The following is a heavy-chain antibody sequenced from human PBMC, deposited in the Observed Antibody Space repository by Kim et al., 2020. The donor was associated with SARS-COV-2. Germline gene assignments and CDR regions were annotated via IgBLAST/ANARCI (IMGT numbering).Heavy chain of an antibody. D-gene: IGHD3-10*01. V-gene: IGHV3-23*01. CDR2: IRGDGVST. CDR3: AKRHDSGNYYNLFFDY. CDR1: GFTFHNYA. Sequence: GGSLRLSCAASGFTFHNYAMSWVRQAPGKGLEWVSAIRGDGVSTCYADSVKGRFTISRDNSKNTLYLQMNSLRVEDTAVYYCAKRHDSGNYYNLFFDYWG. J-gene: IGHJ4*01.